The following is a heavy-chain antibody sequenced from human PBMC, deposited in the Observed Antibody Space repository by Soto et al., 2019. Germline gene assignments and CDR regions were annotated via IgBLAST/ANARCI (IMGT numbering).Heavy chain of an antibody. Sequence: QVQLVQSGAEVKKPGSSVKVSCKASGGTFSSYTISWVRQAPGQGLEWMGRIIPILGIANYAQKFQGRVTITADKSTSTGYMELSSLRSEDTAVYYCARERIAVAGTGLYFDLWGRGTLVTVSS. CDR3: ARERIAVAGTGLYFDL. J-gene: IGHJ2*01. V-gene: IGHV1-69*08. CDR2: IIPILGIA. D-gene: IGHD6-19*01. CDR1: GGTFSSYT.